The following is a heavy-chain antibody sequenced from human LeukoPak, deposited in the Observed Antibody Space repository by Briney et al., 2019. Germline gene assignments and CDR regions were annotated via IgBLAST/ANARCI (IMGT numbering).Heavy chain of an antibody. V-gene: IGHV4-59*12. Sequence: SETLSLTCTVSGGSISSYYWSWIRQPPGKGLEWIGYIYHSGSTYYNPSLKSRVTISVDRSKNQFSLKLSSVTAADTAVYYCARGELRHFDYWGQGTLVTVSS. CDR1: GGSISSYY. CDR2: IYHSGST. CDR3: ARGELRHFDY. J-gene: IGHJ4*02. D-gene: IGHD1-26*01.